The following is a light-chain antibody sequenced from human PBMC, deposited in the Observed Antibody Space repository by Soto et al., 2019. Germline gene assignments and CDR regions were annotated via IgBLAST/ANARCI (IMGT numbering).Light chain of an antibody. Sequence: EIVLTQSPGTLSLSPGERATLSCRASQSVSNNYLAWYQQKPGQAPRLLIYTASIRATGIPDRFSGSGSGTDFTLTISRLEPEDFAVYYCHQRAESPLTFGGGTKVDIK. CDR3: HQRAESPLT. V-gene: IGKV3-20*01. CDR1: QSVSNNY. CDR2: TAS. J-gene: IGKJ4*02.